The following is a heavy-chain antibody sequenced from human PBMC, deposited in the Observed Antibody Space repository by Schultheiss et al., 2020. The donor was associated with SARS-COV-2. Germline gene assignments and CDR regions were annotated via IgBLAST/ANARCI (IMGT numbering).Heavy chain of an antibody. CDR1: GFTFSSYG. CDR2: IKQDGSEK. Sequence: GESLKISCAASGFTFSSYGMHWVCQAPGKGLEWVANIKQDGSEKYYVDSVKGRFTISRDNAKNSLYLQMNSLRAEDTAVYYCARGSSSPDYWGQGTLVTVSS. J-gene: IGHJ4*02. V-gene: IGHV3-7*03. CDR3: ARGSSSPDY. D-gene: IGHD6-13*01.